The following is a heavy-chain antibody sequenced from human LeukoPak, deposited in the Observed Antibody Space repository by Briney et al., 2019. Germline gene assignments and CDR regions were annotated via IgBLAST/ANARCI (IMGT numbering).Heavy chain of an antibody. CDR3: AREFEATGFWALDY. V-gene: IGHV3-74*01. D-gene: IGHD3-16*01. CDR2: MNNDGRVI. J-gene: IGHJ4*02. Sequence: GGSLRLSCRVSGFTFNTYWMHWVRQAPGKGLVWVSRMNNDGRVISYADSVKGRFTISRDNAKNTLYLQMNSLRAEDTAVYYCAREFEATGFWALDYWGQGTLVTASS. CDR1: GFTFNTYW.